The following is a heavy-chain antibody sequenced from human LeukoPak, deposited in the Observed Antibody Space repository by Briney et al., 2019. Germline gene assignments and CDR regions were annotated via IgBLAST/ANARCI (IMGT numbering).Heavy chain of an antibody. V-gene: IGHV1-69*13. Sequence: SVKVSCKASGYTFTGQYLHWVRQAPGQGLEWMGGIIPIFGTANYAQKFQGRVTITADESTSTAYMELSSLSSEDTAVYYCAGRSETEMATIFDYWGQGTLVTVSS. CDR2: IIPIFGTA. D-gene: IGHD5-24*01. CDR1: GYTFTGQY. CDR3: AGRSETEMATIFDY. J-gene: IGHJ4*02.